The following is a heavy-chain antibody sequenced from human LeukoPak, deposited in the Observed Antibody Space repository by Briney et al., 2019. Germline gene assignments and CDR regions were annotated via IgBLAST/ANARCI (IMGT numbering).Heavy chain of an antibody. V-gene: IGHV3-20*04. CDR3: ARAGLYNWNYEGTAYFDY. D-gene: IGHD1-7*01. Sequence: GGSLRLSCAASGFTFDDYGMSWVRHAPGKGLEWVSGINWNGGSTGYADSVKGRFTISRDNAKNSLYLQMNSLRAEDTALYYCARAGLYNWNYEGTAYFDYWGQGTLVTVSS. CDR2: INWNGGST. J-gene: IGHJ4*02. CDR1: GFTFDDYG.